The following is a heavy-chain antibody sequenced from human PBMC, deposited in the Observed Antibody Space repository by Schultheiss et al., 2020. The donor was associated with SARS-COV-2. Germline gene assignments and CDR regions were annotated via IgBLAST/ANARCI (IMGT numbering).Heavy chain of an antibody. CDR3: ARGVGPLRFLEWSTSYYYYMDV. V-gene: IGHV3-74*01. D-gene: IGHD3-3*01. Sequence: GESLKISCAVSGFIFSNYWMHWVRQAPGKGLVWVSRINSDGSSTYYADSVKGRFTISRDNSKNTLYLQMNSLRAEDTAVYYCARGVGPLRFLEWSTSYYYYMDVWGKGTTVTVSS. J-gene: IGHJ6*03. CDR1: GFIFSNYW. CDR2: INSDGSST.